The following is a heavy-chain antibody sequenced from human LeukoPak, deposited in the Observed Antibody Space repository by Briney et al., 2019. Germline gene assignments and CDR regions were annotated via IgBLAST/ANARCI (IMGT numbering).Heavy chain of an antibody. J-gene: IGHJ6*02. CDR2: IKQDGSEK. CDR1: GFTFSSYW. V-gene: IGHV3-7*01. D-gene: IGHD2-2*02. CDR3: ARDGPVVPAAINYYYYGMDV. Sequence: GGSLRLSCAASGFTFSSYWMSWVRQAPGKGLERVANIKQDGSEKYYVDSVKGRFTISRDNAKNSLYLQMNSLRAEDTAVYYCARDGPVVPAAINYYYYGMDVWGQGTAVTVSS.